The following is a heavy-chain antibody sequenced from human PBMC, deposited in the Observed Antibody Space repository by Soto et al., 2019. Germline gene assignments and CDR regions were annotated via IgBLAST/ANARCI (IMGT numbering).Heavy chain of an antibody. Sequence: GGSLRLSCGVSGFTVTSNGVSWVRQAPGKGLEWVSAISPNGQGIWYADSMKGRFTISRDISRNTVFLQMDSLRPEDTAIYYCAREGVTNYTDYYFDLWGHGALVTVSS. D-gene: IGHD4-4*01. CDR2: ISPNGQGI. CDR1: GFTVTSNG. V-gene: IGHV3-23*01. CDR3: AREGVTNYTDYYFDL. J-gene: IGHJ4*01.